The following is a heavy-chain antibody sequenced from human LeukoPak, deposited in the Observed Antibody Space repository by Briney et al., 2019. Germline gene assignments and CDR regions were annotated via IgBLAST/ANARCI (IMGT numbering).Heavy chain of an antibody. CDR1: GGSLSSYY. Sequence: SESLSLTCTVSGGSLSSYYWSWIRQPPGKGLEWIGYIYSSGSSNYNPSLKSRVTISVDTSKNQFSLRLTSVTAADTAVYYCARQTGSGLFILPGGQGTLVTVSS. J-gene: IGHJ4*02. D-gene: IGHD3/OR15-3a*01. V-gene: IGHV4-59*08. CDR2: IYSSGSS. CDR3: ARQTGSGLFILP.